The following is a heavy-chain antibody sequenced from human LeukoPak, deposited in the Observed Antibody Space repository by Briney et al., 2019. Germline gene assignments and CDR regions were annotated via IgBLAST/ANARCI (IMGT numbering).Heavy chain of an antibody. CDR1: GFTFDDCA. D-gene: IGHD2-2*01. J-gene: IGHJ4*02. CDR3: AKDISSGVVPAANDY. CDR2: ISWNSGSI. Sequence: GGSLRLSCAASGFTFDDCAMHWVRHAPGKGLEWVSGISWNSGSIGYADSVKGRFTISRDNAKNSLYLQMNSLRAEDTALYYCAKDISSGVVPAANDYWGQGTLVTVSS. V-gene: IGHV3-9*01.